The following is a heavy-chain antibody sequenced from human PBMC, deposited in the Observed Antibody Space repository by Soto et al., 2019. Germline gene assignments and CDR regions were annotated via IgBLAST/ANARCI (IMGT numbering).Heavy chain of an antibody. CDR1: GYSFTSYW. Sequence: GESLKISCKGSGYSFTSYWIGWVRQMPGKGLEWVGIIYPGDSDTRYSPSFQGQVTISADKSISTAYLQWSSLKASDTAMYYCARRFDFWSGYYGMDVWGQGTTVTVSS. CDR3: ARRFDFWSGYYGMDV. J-gene: IGHJ6*02. CDR2: IYPGDSDT. V-gene: IGHV5-51*01. D-gene: IGHD3-3*01.